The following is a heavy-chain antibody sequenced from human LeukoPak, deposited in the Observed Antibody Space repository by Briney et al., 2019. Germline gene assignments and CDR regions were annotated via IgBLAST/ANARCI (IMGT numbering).Heavy chain of an antibody. CDR1: GFTLSSYG. CDR3: AKTYCSGGSCYWDYYYYYMDV. V-gene: IGHV3-23*01. Sequence: GGSLRLSCAASGFTLSSYGMSWVRQAPGKGLEWVSAISGSGGSTYYADSVKGRFTISRDNSKNTLYLQMNSLRAEDTAVYYCAKTYCSGGSCYWDYYYYYMDVWGKGTTVTISS. D-gene: IGHD2-15*01. CDR2: ISGSGGST. J-gene: IGHJ6*03.